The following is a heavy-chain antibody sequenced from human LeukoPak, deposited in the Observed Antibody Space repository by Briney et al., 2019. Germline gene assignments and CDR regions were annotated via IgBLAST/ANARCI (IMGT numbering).Heavy chain of an antibody. V-gene: IGHV3-74*01. CDR3: ARGVSSVAVVWGESEDAFDI. Sequence: GGSLRLSCAASGFTFSSYWMHWVRQAPEKGLVWVSRINSDGSSTSYADSVKGRFTISRGNAKNTLYLQMNSLRAEDTAVYYCARGVSSVAVVWGESEDAFDIWGQGTMVTVSS. J-gene: IGHJ3*02. CDR1: GFTFSSYW. CDR2: INSDGSST. D-gene: IGHD6-19*01.